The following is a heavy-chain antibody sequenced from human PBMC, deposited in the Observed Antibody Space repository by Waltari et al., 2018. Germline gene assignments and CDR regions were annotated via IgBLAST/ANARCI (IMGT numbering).Heavy chain of an antibody. J-gene: IGHJ4*02. CDR3: ARRGPPAAAGSYYFDY. D-gene: IGHD6-13*01. CDR1: GGSFSGYY. CDR2: INQSGST. Sequence: QVQLQQWGAGLLKPSETLSLTCAVYGGSFSGYYWSWIRQPPGKGLEWIGEINQSGSTNYNPSLKSRVTISVDTSKNQFSLKLSSVTAADTAVYYCARRGPPAAAGSYYFDYWGQGTLVTVSS. V-gene: IGHV4-34*01.